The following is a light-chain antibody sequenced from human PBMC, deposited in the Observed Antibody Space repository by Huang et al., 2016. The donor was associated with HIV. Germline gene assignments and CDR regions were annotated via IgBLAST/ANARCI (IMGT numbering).Light chain of an antibody. CDR3: QQSYSTLKWT. Sequence: DVQMTQSPSSLSASVGDRVTITCRASQSISSYLNWYQQKPGKVPKLLIYAASSLQSGVPSRFSGSGSGTDYTLTISSLQPEDFATYYCQQSYSTLKWTFGQGTKVEIK. J-gene: IGKJ1*01. V-gene: IGKV1-39*01. CDR1: QSISSY. CDR2: AAS.